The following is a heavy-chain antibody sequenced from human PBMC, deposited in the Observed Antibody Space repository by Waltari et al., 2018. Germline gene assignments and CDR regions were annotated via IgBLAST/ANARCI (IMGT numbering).Heavy chain of an antibody. V-gene: IGHV4-59*01. CDR2: IYYSGST. Sequence: QVQLQESGPGLVKPSETLSLTCTVSGGSISSYYWSWIRQPPGKGLEWIGYIYYSGSTNYNPALKSRVTISVDTSKNQFSLKLSSVTAADTAVYYCARDYFAAAYEFWGGYGQPWFDPWGQGTLVTVSS. CDR3: ARDYFAAAYEFWGGYGQPWFDP. J-gene: IGHJ5*02. CDR1: GGSISSYY. D-gene: IGHD3-3*01.